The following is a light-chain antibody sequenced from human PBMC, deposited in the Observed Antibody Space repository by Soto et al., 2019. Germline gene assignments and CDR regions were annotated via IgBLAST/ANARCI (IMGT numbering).Light chain of an antibody. CDR2: DAS. J-gene: IGKJ4*01. Sequence: EIVMTQSPASLSVSPGERATLSCRAGQSVTSSLVWYQQKPGQAPRLLMYDASNRATDIPARFSGSGSGTDFTLTISSLETEDSAVYYCQQRSTWPRTFGGGTKVDIK. CDR3: QQRSTWPRT. V-gene: IGKV3-11*01. CDR1: QSVTSS.